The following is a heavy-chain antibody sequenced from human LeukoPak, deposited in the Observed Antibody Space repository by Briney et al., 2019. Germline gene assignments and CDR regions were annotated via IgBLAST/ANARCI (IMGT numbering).Heavy chain of an antibody. Sequence: GGSLRLSCEASGFTFLSYGMHWVRQAPGKGLEWVAVTSNDGTSKYYADSVKGRFTISRDNAKNALYLQMNSLRAEDTAVYYCATETNYYDTSGTLFDYWGQGTLVTVSS. D-gene: IGHD3-22*01. CDR2: TSNDGTSK. CDR3: ATETNYYDTSGTLFDY. CDR1: GFTFLSYG. V-gene: IGHV3-30*03. J-gene: IGHJ4*02.